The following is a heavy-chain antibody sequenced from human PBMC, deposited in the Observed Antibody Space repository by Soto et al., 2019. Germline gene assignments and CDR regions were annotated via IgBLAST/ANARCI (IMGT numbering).Heavy chain of an antibody. CDR3: ARDHPPKKYGNTAPFDY. CDR2: ISAYNGNT. J-gene: IGHJ4*02. V-gene: IGHV1-18*01. D-gene: IGHD4-17*01. Sequence: GASVKVSCKASGYTFTSYGISWVRQAPGQGLEWMGWISAYNGNTNYAQKLQGRVTMTTDTSTSTAYMELRSLRSDDTAVYYCARDHPPKKYGNTAPFDYWGQGTLVTVSS. CDR1: GYTFTSYG.